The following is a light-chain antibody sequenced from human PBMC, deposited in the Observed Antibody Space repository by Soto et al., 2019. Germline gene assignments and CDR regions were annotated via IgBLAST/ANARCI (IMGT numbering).Light chain of an antibody. V-gene: IGKV3-15*01. J-gene: IGKJ1*01. Sequence: EIVMTQSPATMSVCPGERVTLSCRASQSVRSNLARYQQKPGQAPRLLIYGASTRATGIPARFSGSGSGTEFILTITSLQSEDCAIHYCQQYNTRPPTFGQGTKVDIK. CDR3: QQYNTRPPT. CDR1: QSVRSN. CDR2: GAS.